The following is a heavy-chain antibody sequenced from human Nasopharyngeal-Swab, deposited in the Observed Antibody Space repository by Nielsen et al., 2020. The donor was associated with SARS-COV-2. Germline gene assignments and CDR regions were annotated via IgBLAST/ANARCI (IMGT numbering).Heavy chain of an antibody. CDR2: ISSSNNYI. V-gene: IGHV3-21*01. CDR1: GFTFSIYS. Sequence: GGSLRLSCAASGFTFSIYSKNWVRQAPGKGLEWVSSISSSNNYIYYGDSVKGRFTISRDNTKKSLYLQMNSLRAEDTAVYYCARDSRIQLWLSFDYWGQGTLVTVSS. J-gene: IGHJ4*02. CDR3: ARDSRIQLWLSFDY. D-gene: IGHD5-18*01.